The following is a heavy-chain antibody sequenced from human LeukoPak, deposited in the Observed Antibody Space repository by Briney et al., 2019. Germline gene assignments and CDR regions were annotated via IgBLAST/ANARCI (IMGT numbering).Heavy chain of an antibody. Sequence: SETLSLTCTVSGGSISSYYWSWIWQPAGKGLEWIGRIYTSGSTNYNPSLKSRVTMSVDTSKNQFSLKLSSVTAADTAVYYCAREHYDILTGFVESQVDGNYYMDVWGKGTTVTISS. CDR1: GGSISSYY. V-gene: IGHV4-4*07. J-gene: IGHJ6*03. CDR2: IYTSGST. D-gene: IGHD3-9*01. CDR3: AREHYDILTGFVESQVDGNYYMDV.